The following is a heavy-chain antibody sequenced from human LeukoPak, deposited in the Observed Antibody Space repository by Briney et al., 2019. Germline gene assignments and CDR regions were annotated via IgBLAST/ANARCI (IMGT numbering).Heavy chain of an antibody. J-gene: IGHJ3*02. D-gene: IGHD6-19*01. CDR3: ARGGRERYSSGWTDAFDI. CDR2: INPSGGST. V-gene: IGHV1-46*01. Sequence: ASVKVSCKASGYTFTSYYMHWVRQAPGQGLGWMGIINPSGGSTSYAQKFQGRVTMTRDTSTSTVYMELSSLSSEDTAVYYCARGGRERYSSGWTDAFDIWGQGTMVTVSS. CDR1: GYTFTSYY.